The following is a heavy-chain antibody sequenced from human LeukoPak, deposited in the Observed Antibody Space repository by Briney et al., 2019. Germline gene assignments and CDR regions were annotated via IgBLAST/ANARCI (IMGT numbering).Heavy chain of an antibody. J-gene: IGHJ4*02. Sequence: GGSLRLSCTASGFTFRSYAMNWVRQAPGKGQEWVSVINNSGDNTFSDSVKGRFTISRDNSKNMLYLQMSSLRGEDTAVYYCARSLKWNLVGFDYWGQGTLVTVSS. CDR1: GFTFRSYA. D-gene: IGHD1-1*01. V-gene: IGHV3-23*01. CDR2: INNSGDNT. CDR3: ARSLKWNLVGFDY.